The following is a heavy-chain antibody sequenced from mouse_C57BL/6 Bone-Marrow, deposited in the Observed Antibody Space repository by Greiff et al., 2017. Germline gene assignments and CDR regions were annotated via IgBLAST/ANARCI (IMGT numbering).Heavy chain of an antibody. D-gene: IGHD2-1*01. Sequence: QVQLQQSGAELVKPGASVKISCKASGYAFSSYWMNWVKQRPGKGLEWIGQIYPGDGDTNYNAKFKGKDTLTADKSSRTAYMQLSSLTSEDSAVYFCARDLGNYRAWFAYWGQGTLVTVSA. CDR1: GYAFSSYW. CDR3: ARDLGNYRAWFAY. CDR2: IYPGDGDT. V-gene: IGHV1-80*01. J-gene: IGHJ3*01.